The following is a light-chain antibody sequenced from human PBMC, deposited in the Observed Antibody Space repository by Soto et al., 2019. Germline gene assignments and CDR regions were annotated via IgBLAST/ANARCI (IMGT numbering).Light chain of an antibody. CDR2: HAS. CDR3: QQYENWPPVT. J-gene: IGKJ4*01. Sequence: EIVMTQSPPTLSVSPGERGTLSYRASQNIRRNLAWYQQKPGQAPRLLIYHASTRATGIPARFTGGGSGTEFTLTISSLQSEDFALYYCQQYENWPPVTFGGGTKVEIK. CDR1: QNIRRN. V-gene: IGKV3-15*01.